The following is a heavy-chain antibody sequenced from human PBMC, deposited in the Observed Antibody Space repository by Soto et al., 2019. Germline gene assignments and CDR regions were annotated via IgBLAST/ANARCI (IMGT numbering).Heavy chain of an antibody. CDR1: GFTFSSYG. Sequence: PGWSLRLSCAASGFTFSSYGMHWVRQAPGKGLEWVAVISYDGSNKYYADSVKGRFTISRDNSKNTLYLQMNSLRAEDTAVYYCAKGNGVVAANGMDVWGQGTTVTVSS. J-gene: IGHJ6*02. CDR2: ISYDGSNK. CDR3: AKGNGVVAANGMDV. V-gene: IGHV3-30*18. D-gene: IGHD2-15*01.